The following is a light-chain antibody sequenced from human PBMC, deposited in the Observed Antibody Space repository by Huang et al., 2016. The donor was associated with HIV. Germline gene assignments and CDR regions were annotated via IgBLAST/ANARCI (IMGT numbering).Light chain of an antibody. Sequence: EIVLTQSPATLSLSPGDGATLSCRASQSVSNYLARYQQKPGQAPRLLIYDSSNRATGVPARFSGSGSGTDFTLTISSLEPEDFAVYYCQQRGKRALTFGGGTKVEIK. CDR1: QSVSNY. CDR2: DSS. V-gene: IGKV3-11*01. J-gene: IGKJ4*01. CDR3: QQRGKRALT.